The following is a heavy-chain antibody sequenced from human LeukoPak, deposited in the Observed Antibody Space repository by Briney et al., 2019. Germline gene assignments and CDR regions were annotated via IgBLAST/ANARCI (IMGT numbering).Heavy chain of an antibody. CDR1: GFTFSDYW. CDR3: ARGGYCSGGSCYSGDY. Sequence: PGGSLRLSCAASGFTFSDYWMTWVRQAPGKGLEWVANIKQDGSEKYYVDSVKGRFTISRDNAKNSLYLQMNSLRAEDTAVYYCARGGYCSGGSCYSGDYWGQGTLVTVSS. V-gene: IGHV3-7*01. D-gene: IGHD2-15*01. J-gene: IGHJ4*02. CDR2: IKQDGSEK.